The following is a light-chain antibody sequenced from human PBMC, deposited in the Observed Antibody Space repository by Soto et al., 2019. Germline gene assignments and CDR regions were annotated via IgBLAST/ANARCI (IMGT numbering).Light chain of an antibody. CDR2: QDD. V-gene: IGLV3-1*01. J-gene: IGLJ1*01. CDR3: QAWDSSTASYV. CDR1: KLGDKF. Sequence: SYELTQPPSVSVSPGQTASITCSGDKLGDKFACWYQQKPGQSPVPVIYQDDQRPSGIPERFSGSNSGNTATLTISGTQAMDEADYYCQAWDSSTASYVFGSGTKLTVL.